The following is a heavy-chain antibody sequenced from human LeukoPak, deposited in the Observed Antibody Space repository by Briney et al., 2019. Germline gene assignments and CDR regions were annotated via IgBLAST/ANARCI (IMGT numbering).Heavy chain of an antibody. J-gene: IGHJ4*02. Sequence: SETLSLTCTVSGGSISSSSYYWGWIRQPPGKGLEWIGSIYYSGSTYYNPSLKSRVTISVDTSKNQFSLKLSSVTAADTAVYYCASRGYGSGSLLFVVRFDYWGQETLVTVSS. CDR2: IYYSGST. D-gene: IGHD3-10*01. CDR1: GGSISSSSYY. V-gene: IGHV4-39*01. CDR3: ASRGYGSGSLLFVVRFDY.